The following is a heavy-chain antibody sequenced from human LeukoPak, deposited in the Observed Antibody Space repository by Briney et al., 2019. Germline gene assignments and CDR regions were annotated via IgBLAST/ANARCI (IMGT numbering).Heavy chain of an antibody. CDR1: GFTFSSYW. CDR2: INSDGSST. D-gene: IGHD3-16*02. CDR3: ARVPSGDYVWGSYRYFEY. J-gene: IGHJ4*02. Sequence: PGGSLRLSCAASGFTFSSYWMHWVRQAPGKGLVWVSRINSDGSSTSYADSVKGRFTISRDNAKSTLYLQMNSLRAEDTAVYYCARVPSGDYVWGSYRYFEYWGQGTLVTVSS. V-gene: IGHV3-74*01.